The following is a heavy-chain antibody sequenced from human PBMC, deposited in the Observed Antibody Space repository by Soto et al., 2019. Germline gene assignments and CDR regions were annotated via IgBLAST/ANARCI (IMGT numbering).Heavy chain of an antibody. Sequence: SVKVSCKASGCTFSSYAISWVRQAPGQGLEWMGGIIPIFGTANYAQKFQGRVTITADESTSTAYMELSSLRSEDTAVYYCARGELNYYYYYGMDVWGQGTTVTVSS. J-gene: IGHJ6*02. CDR1: GCTFSSYA. CDR2: IIPIFGTA. CDR3: ARGELNYYYYYGMDV. V-gene: IGHV1-69*13. D-gene: IGHD1-26*01.